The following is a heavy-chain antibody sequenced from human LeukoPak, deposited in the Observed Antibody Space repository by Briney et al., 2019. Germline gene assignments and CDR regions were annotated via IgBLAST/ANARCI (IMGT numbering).Heavy chain of an antibody. D-gene: IGHD6-6*01. V-gene: IGHV1-69*05. CDR1: RGTFSSYV. Sequence: ASVKVSCKASRGTFSSYVLSWVRQAAGQGLDWMGWIIPIFGAANYAQKPQGRVTITTDESTSTASMDLSSLRSEDTAVYYWARDQDGYSSSSSPDWGQGNLVTVSS. J-gene: IGHJ4*02. CDR2: IIPIFGAA. CDR3: ARDQDGYSSSSSPD.